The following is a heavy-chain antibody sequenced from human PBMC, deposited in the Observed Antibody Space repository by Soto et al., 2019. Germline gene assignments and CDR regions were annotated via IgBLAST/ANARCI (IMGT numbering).Heavy chain of an antibody. CDR3: ARGEVPAAMFDY. CDR1: GGSISSGGYY. D-gene: IGHD2-2*01. CDR2: IYYSGST. Sequence: KASETLSLTCTVSGGSISSGGYYWSWIRQHPGKGLEWIGYIYYSGSTYYNPSLKSRVTISVDTSKNQFSLKLSSVTAADTAVYYCARGEVPAAMFDYWGQGTLVTVSS. J-gene: IGHJ4*02. V-gene: IGHV4-31*03.